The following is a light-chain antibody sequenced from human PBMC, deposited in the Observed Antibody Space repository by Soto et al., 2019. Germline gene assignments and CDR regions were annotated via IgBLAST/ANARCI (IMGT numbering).Light chain of an antibody. J-gene: IGLJ3*02. CDR3: SSYTSSSTRV. CDR1: SSDVGGYNY. Sequence: QSALTQPASVSGSPGQSITISCTGTSSDVGGYNYVSWYQQHPGKAPKLIIYDVSNWPSGVSNRFSGSKSGSTASLTISGLQAEDEADYYCSSYTSSSTRVFGGGTKLTVL. V-gene: IGLV2-14*01. CDR2: DVS.